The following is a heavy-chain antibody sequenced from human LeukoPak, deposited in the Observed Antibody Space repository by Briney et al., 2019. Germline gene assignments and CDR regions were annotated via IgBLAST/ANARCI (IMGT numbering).Heavy chain of an antibody. CDR1: GFTFSNAW. J-gene: IGHJ4*02. Sequence: GGSLRLSCAASGFTFSNAWMSWVRQAPGKGLEWVGRIKSKTDGGTTDYAAPVKGRFTISRDDSKNTLYLQMNSLKTEDTAVYYCTTVEGYCNSTSCYDYWGQGTLVTVSS. V-gene: IGHV3-15*01. CDR3: TTVEGYCNSTSCYDY. D-gene: IGHD2-2*01. CDR2: IKSKTDGGTT.